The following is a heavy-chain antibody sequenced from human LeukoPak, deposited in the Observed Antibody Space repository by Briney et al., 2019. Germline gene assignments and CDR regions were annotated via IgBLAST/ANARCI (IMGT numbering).Heavy chain of an antibody. CDR1: GGTFSSYA. Sequence: SVKVSCKASGGTFSSYAISWVRQAPGQGLEWMGGIIPIFGTANYAQKFQGRVTITADESTSTAYMELSSLRSEDTAVYYCAIDLAAAGTFWFDPWGQGTLVTVSS. CDR2: IIPIFGTA. CDR3: AIDLAAAGTFWFDP. V-gene: IGHV1-69*13. J-gene: IGHJ5*02. D-gene: IGHD6-13*01.